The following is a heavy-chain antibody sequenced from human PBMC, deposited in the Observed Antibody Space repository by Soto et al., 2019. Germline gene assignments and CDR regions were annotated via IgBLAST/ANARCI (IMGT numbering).Heavy chain of an antibody. CDR2: ISGSGGST. V-gene: IGHV3-23*01. J-gene: IGHJ4*02. Sequence: EVQLLESGGGLVQPGGSLRLSCAASGFTFSSYAMRWVRQAPVKGLEWVSAISGSGGSTYYADSVKGRFTISRDNSKNTLYLQMHGLRVEYTAVYYCARRGSGSYYDYWGQGTLVTVSS. D-gene: IGHD1-26*01. CDR3: ARRGSGSYYDY. CDR1: GFTFSSYA.